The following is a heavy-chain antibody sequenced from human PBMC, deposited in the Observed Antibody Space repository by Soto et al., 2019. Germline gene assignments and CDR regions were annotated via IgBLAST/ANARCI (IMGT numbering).Heavy chain of an antibody. CDR3: ATNQAMSQFDY. J-gene: IGHJ4*02. D-gene: IGHD5-18*01. CDR2: INAYNGNT. V-gene: IGHV1-18*01. CDR1: GYTFTNYG. Sequence: QVQLVQSGAEVKKPGASVKVSCKDSGYTFTNYGISWVRQAPGQGLEWMGWINAYNGNTKYAQKRQGRAAMTTDTTTITAYMELRSLRSDDTAVYYFATNQAMSQFDYWGQGTLVTVSS.